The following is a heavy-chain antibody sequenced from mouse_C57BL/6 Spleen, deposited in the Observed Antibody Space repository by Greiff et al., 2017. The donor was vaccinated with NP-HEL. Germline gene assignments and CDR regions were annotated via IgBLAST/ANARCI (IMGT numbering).Heavy chain of an antibody. Sequence: DVKLVESGGGLVKPGGSLKLSCAASGFTFSSYTMSWVRQTPEKRLEWVATISGGGGNTYYPDSVKGRFTISRDNAKNTLYLQMSSLRSEDTALYYCARRNYGSSHYYFDYWGQGTTLTVSS. D-gene: IGHD1-1*01. CDR1: GFTFSSYT. V-gene: IGHV5-9*01. J-gene: IGHJ2*01. CDR2: ISGGGGNT. CDR3: ARRNYGSSHYYFDY.